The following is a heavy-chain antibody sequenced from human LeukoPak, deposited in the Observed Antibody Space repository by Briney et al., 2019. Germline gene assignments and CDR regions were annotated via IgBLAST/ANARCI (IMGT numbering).Heavy chain of an antibody. CDR2: IIPIFGTA. V-gene: IGHV1-69*05. CDR3: AGGIVAAGLGTYYYYMDV. D-gene: IGHD6-13*01. CDR1: GGTFSSYA. J-gene: IGHJ6*03. Sequence: SVKVSCKASGGTFSSYAISWVRQAPGQGPEWMGGIIPIFGTANYAQKFQGRVTITTDESTSTAYMELSSLRSEDTAVYYCAGGIVAAGLGTYYYYMDVWGKGTTVTVSS.